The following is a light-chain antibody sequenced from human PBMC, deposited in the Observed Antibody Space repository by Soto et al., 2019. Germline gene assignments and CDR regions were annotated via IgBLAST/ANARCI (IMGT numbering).Light chain of an antibody. J-gene: IGKJ1*01. Sequence: EIVLTQSPGTLSLSPGERATLSCRASQSVSSSYLALYQQKPGQAPRLLIYGASSRATGIPDRFSGSGSGTDFTLTISRLEPEDFAFYYCQQYGSSPKTFGKGTKV. CDR3: QQYGSSPKT. CDR1: QSVSSSY. V-gene: IGKV3-20*01. CDR2: GAS.